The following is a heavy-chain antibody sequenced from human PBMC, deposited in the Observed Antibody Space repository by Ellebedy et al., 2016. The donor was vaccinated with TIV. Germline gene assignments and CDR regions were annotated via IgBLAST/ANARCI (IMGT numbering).Heavy chain of an antibody. CDR1: GFTFSSYG. CDR2: ISGSGDGT. Sequence: GESLKISCAASGFTFSSYGMTWVRQAPGKGLEWVSGISGSGDGTYYADSVKGRFTISRDNSKNTLYLQMNSLRAEDTAVYYCAKVAPIVGAIITFLDGMDVWGQGTTVTVSS. V-gene: IGHV3-23*01. D-gene: IGHD1-26*01. J-gene: IGHJ6*02. CDR3: AKVAPIVGAIITFLDGMDV.